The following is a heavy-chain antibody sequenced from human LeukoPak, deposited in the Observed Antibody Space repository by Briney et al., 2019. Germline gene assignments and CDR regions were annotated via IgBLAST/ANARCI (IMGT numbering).Heavy chain of an antibody. J-gene: IGHJ4*02. Sequence: PGGSLRLSCAASGFTFSRCDMFWFRQAPGKGLEWVSTIGTGGDIYYSDSVKGRFTISRENAKNSLYLQTNSLSAGDTAVYFCARGGIAVSGIDLEDYWGQGTLVTVSS. CDR2: IGTGGDI. D-gene: IGHD6-19*01. CDR1: GFTFSRCD. CDR3: ARGGIAVSGIDLEDY. V-gene: IGHV3-13*01.